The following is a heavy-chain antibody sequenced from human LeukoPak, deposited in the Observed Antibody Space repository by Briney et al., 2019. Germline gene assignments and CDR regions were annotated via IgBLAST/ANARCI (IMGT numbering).Heavy chain of an antibody. J-gene: IGHJ4*02. CDR2: TSYSGST. V-gene: IGHV4-31*03. D-gene: IGHD3-3*02. Sequence: SETLSLTCTVSGGSMSSGGYYWSWLRQHPGKGLEWIGYTSYSGSTYYNPSLKSRVTISVDTAKNQFSLKLTSVTAADTAVYYCARSASPTFYDYWGQGTLVTVSS. CDR3: ARSASPTFYDY. CDR1: GGSMSSGGYY.